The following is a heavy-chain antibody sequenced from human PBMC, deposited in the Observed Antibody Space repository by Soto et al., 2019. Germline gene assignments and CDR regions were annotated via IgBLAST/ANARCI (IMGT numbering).Heavy chain of an antibody. CDR2: IIPILGIA. CDR3: ARGARVTMVRGSYFPFDY. D-gene: IGHD3-10*01. J-gene: IGHJ4*02. CDR1: GGTFSSYT. V-gene: IGHV1-69*02. Sequence: GASVKVSCKASGGTFSSYTISWVRQAPGQGLEWMGRIIPILGIANYAQKFQGRVTITADKSTSTAYMELSSLRSEDTAVYYCARGARVTMVRGSYFPFDYWGQGTLVTVSS.